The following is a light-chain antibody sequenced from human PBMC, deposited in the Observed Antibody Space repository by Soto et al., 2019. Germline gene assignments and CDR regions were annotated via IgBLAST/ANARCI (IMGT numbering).Light chain of an antibody. CDR3: QQRSNWPWT. Sequence: EIVMTRSPVTLSVSPGELASLSCRASQSVSSNLAWYQEKPGQAPRLLIYGASTRATGIAARFSGSGSGTDFTLTISSLEPEDFAVYYCQQRSNWPWTFGQGTRLEIK. CDR2: GAS. CDR1: QSVSSN. V-gene: IGKV3-15*01. J-gene: IGKJ5*01.